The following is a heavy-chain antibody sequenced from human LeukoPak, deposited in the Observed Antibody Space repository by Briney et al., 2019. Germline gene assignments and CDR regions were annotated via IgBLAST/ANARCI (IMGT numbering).Heavy chain of an antibody. CDR2: NKRKIDVGAA. Sequence: GGPLRLSCVASGFTFGKAWMSWVRQAPGKGRVGCGRNKRKIDVGAAEYAAPVQGRFTISRDDSTDTLNLQMNSLKIEDSAVYFCAAVYRYGSGSDAFDIWGQGTMVTVSS. D-gene: IGHD3-10*01. V-gene: IGHV3-15*01. CDR3: AAVYRYGSGSDAFDI. CDR1: GFTFGKAW. J-gene: IGHJ3*02.